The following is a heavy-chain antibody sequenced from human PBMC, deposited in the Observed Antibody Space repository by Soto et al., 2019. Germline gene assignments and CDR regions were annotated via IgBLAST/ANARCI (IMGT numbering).Heavy chain of an antibody. Sequence: PGGSLRLSCEASGFTFSHYTMHWVRQAPGKGLESVSAISSNGGSTYYADSVKGRFTISRDNSRNTLYLQMGSLRPEDKAVYYCARGSGVRGLSIRSPFDYWGQGTLVTVSS. CDR3: ARGSGVRGLSIRSPFDY. CDR2: ISSNGGST. D-gene: IGHD3-10*01. V-gene: IGHV3-64*02. CDR1: GFTFSHYT. J-gene: IGHJ4*02.